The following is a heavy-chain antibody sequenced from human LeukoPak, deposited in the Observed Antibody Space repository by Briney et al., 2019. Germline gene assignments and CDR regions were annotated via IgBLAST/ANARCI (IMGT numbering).Heavy chain of an antibody. D-gene: IGHD2/OR15-2a*01. V-gene: IGHV3-43*01. Sequence: GGSLRLSCAASGFIFDDYTMYWVRQAPGKGLEWVSLISWDGLDTHYGDSMKGRFTISRDNSKNALYLQMTSLRSEDTALYYCTKDMALGVTSYEIEYWGQGTLVTVSS. CDR1: GFIFDDYT. CDR3: TKDMALGVTSYEIEY. CDR2: ISWDGLDT. J-gene: IGHJ4*02.